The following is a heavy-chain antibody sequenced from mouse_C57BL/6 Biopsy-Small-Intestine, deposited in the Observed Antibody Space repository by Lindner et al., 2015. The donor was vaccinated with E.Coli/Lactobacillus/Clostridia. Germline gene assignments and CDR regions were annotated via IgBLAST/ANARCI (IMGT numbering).Heavy chain of an antibody. V-gene: IGHV1-7*01. CDR1: GYTFSSYA. D-gene: IGHD6-1*01. CDR2: ISANNGNS. Sequence: SVKVSCKASGYTFSSYAISWVRRAPGQGLEWMGWISANNGNSNYAQNFRGRVTMTTDTSTSTAYMEVRNLRYDDTALYYCARDLQLDVWGQGTRVTVS. J-gene: IGHJ1*01. CDR3: ARDLQLDV.